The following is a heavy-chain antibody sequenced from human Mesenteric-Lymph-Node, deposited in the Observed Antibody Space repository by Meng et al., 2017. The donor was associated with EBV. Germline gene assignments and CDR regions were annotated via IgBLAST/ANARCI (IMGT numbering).Heavy chain of an antibody. D-gene: IGHD3-16*01. CDR2: IYYTGST. CDR3: ASGGVRDPSPPY. V-gene: IGHV4-4*02. Sequence: VHLQESGAGLLKPSGTLSLTCAVSVDSISNSYWWRWVRQPPGKGLEWIGEIYYTGSTNYKPSLKSRVSMSVDKSKNEFSLEVNAVTAADTAVYYCASGGVRDPSPPYWGQGALVTVFS. CDR1: VDSISNSYW. J-gene: IGHJ1*01.